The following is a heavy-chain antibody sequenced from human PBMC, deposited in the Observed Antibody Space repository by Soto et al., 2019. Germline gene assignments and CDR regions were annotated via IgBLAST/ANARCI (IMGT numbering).Heavy chain of an antibody. V-gene: IGHV4-59*08. CDR3: ARQGFGPLHGLVAV. D-gene: IGHD3-10*01. CDR2: VHHSWGS. J-gene: IGHJ6*02. CDR1: GGSISSYY. Sequence: QVQLQESGPGLVKPSETLSLSCTVSGGSISSYYWSWFRQSPGKRMEWVGYVHHSWGSSYNPSLQSRVASSLDTSKRQFSLKVPSVTATDTAVYYCARQGFGPLHGLVAVWGQGTTVTVSS.